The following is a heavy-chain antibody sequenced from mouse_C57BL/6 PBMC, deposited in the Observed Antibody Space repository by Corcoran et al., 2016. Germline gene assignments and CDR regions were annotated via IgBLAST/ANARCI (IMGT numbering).Heavy chain of an antibody. J-gene: IGHJ3*01. V-gene: IGHV3-6*01. Sequence: DVQLQESGPGLVKPSQSLSLTCSVTGYSITSGYYWNWIRQFPGNKLEWMGYISYDGSNNYNPSLKNRISITRDTSKNQFFLKLNSVTTEDTATYYCARGGYDYAFAYWGQGTLVTVSA. CDR2: ISYDGSN. CDR1: GYSITSGYY. D-gene: IGHD2-4*01. CDR3: ARGGYDYAFAY.